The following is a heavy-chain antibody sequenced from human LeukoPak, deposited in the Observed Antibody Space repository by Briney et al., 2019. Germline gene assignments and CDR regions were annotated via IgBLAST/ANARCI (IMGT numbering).Heavy chain of an antibody. D-gene: IGHD3-22*01. Sequence: SETLSLTCTLSVYSISSYYYWGWIRQPPGKGLGWIGRFEHTGSTYYNPSLTRRVTISLDTSKNQFSLKLNSVPAADTAVYYCARGPPNGHDDTTDYYVPACLDFWGQGTLVTVSS. CDR1: VYSISSYYY. CDR3: ARGPPNGHDDTTDYYVPACLDF. CDR2: FEHTGST. V-gene: IGHV4-38-2*02. J-gene: IGHJ4*02.